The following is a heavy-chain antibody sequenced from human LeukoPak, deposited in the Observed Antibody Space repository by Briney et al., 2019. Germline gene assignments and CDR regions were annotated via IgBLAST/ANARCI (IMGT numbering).Heavy chain of an antibody. CDR2: ISYDGSSK. CDR1: GFTFSSFG. V-gene: IGHV3-30*18. J-gene: IGHJ6*02. CDR3: AKDRSGSGSRIYYYGMDV. Sequence: GGSLRLSCAASGFTFSSFGMHWVRQAPGKGLEWVAGISYDGSSKYYADSVKGRFTISRDNSRNTLYLQMNSLRAEDTAVYYCAKDRSGSGSRIYYYGMDVWGQGTTVTVSS. D-gene: IGHD3-10*01.